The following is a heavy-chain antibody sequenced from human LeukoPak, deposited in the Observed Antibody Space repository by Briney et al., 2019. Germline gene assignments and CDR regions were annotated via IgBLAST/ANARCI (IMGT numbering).Heavy chain of an antibody. CDR1: GDTFSSYA. Sequence: ASVKVSCKASGDTFSSYAISWLRQAPGQGLEWMGGIILILGTTNYAQKFQGRVTITADESTSTLYMELRSLRSEDTAIYYCARDDYYDSSAYRENPFDVWGQGTMVTVSS. J-gene: IGHJ3*01. V-gene: IGHV1-69*13. D-gene: IGHD3-22*01. CDR3: ARDDYYDSSAYRENPFDV. CDR2: IILILGTT.